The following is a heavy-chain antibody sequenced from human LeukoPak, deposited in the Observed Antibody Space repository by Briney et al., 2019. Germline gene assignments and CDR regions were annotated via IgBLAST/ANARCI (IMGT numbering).Heavy chain of an antibody. CDR2: SFYTGST. D-gene: IGHD3/OR15-3a*01. V-gene: IGHV4-59*01. CDR3: ARVDPGHFDY. CDR1: GGSISGYY. J-gene: IGHJ4*02. Sequence: PSETLSLTCTVSGGSISGYYWSWIRQPPGKGLEWIGSSFYTGSTDYNPSLKSRVTISVDTSKNQLSLKLTSVTAADTAAYYCARVDPGHFDYWGQGALVTVSS.